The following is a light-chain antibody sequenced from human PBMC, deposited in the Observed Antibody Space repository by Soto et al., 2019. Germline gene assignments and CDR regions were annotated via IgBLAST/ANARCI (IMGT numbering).Light chain of an antibody. CDR2: DAS. J-gene: IGKJ1*01. Sequence: DIQRTQSPSTLSASVGDRVTITCRASQTISTWLAWYQQKPGKAPELLIYDASTLESGVPSRFSGSGSGTEFSLTISSLQPDDFATFYCQQYSSFSRTFGQGTKVDIK. CDR1: QTISTW. V-gene: IGKV1-5*01. CDR3: QQYSSFSRT.